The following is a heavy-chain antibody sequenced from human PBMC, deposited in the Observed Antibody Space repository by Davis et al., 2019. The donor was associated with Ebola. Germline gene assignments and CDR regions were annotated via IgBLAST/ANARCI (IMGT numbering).Heavy chain of an antibody. CDR1: GGSFSGYY. Sequence: PSETLSLTCAVYGGSFSGYYWRWIRQPPGKGLEWIGEINHSGSTNYNPSLKSRVTISVDTSKNQFSLKLSSVTAADTAVYYCARANGLRFLEWAVPYYYYYYYMDVWGKGTTVTVSS. CDR3: ARANGLRFLEWAVPYYYYYYYMDV. CDR2: INHSGST. D-gene: IGHD3-3*01. V-gene: IGHV4-34*01. J-gene: IGHJ6*03.